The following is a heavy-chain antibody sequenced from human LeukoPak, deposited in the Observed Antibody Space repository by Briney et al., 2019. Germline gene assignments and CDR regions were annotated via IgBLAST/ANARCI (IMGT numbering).Heavy chain of an antibody. CDR3: ARDREDSSGYYQRYFDY. CDR1: GFTFSSYS. J-gene: IGHJ4*02. V-gene: IGHV3-21*01. CDR2: ISSSSSYI. D-gene: IGHD3-22*01. Sequence: GGSLRLSCAASGFTFSSYSMNWVRQAPGKGPEWVSSISSSSSYIYYADSVKGRFTISRDNAKNSLYLQMNSLRAEDTAVYYCARDREDSSGYYQRYFDYWGQGTLVTVSS.